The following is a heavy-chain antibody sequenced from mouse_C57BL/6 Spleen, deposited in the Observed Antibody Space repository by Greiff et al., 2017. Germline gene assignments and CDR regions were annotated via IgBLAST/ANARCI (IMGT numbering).Heavy chain of an antibody. D-gene: IGHD1-1*01. CDR3: ARNYYCSSLYAMDY. CDR2: INPNYGTT. V-gene: IGHV1-39*01. CDR1: GYSFTDYN. Sequence: VQLQQSGPELVKPGASVKISCKASGYSFTDYNMNWVKQSNGKSLEWIGVINPNYGTTSYNQKFKGKATLTVDQSSSTAYIQLNSLTSEDSAVYYCARNYYCSSLYAMDYWGQGTSVTVAS. J-gene: IGHJ4*01.